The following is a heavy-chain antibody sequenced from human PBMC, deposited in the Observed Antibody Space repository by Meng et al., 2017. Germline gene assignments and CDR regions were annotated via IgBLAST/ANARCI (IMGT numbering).Heavy chain of an antibody. D-gene: IGHD3-22*01. J-gene: IGHJ4*02. CDR3: ARAPRKTYDSSGYDY. CDR2: MNPNSGNT. Sequence: QVRLGKLGAEGKRPGDSVKLSCKASGYTFTSYDINWVRQATGQGLEWMGWMNPNSGNTGYAQKFQGRVTMTRNTSISTAYMELSSLRSEDTAVYYCARAPRKTYDSSGYDYWGQGTLVTVSS. CDR1: GYTFTSYD. V-gene: IGHV1-8*01.